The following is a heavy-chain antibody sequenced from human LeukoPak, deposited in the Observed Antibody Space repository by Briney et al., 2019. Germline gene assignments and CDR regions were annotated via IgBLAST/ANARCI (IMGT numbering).Heavy chain of an antibody. D-gene: IGHD3-3*01. J-gene: IGHJ4*02. V-gene: IGHV3-7*03. CDR1: GFTFSTYW. Sequence: GGSLRLSCSASGFTFSTYWMSWVRQAPGKGLEWVANMRRDGNEIYYLDSVRGRFTISRDNAKNSLYLQMNSLRAEDTAVFYCARDQYDTWSRRGNFDSWGQGTLVIVSS. CDR2: MRRDGNEI. CDR3: ARDQYDTWSRRGNFDS.